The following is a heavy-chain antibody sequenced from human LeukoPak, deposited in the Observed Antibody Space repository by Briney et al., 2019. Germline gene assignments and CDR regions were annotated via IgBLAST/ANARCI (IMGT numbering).Heavy chain of an antibody. V-gene: IGHV1-46*01. J-gene: IGHJ4*02. Sequence: ASVKVSCKASGYTFISSYMRWVRQAPGQGLEWMGIINPSGGSTGYAQTFQGRVTMTRDTSTSTVYMELSSLRSEDTAVYYCARDPPGHGDYFDYWGQGTLVTVSS. CDR2: INPSGGST. CDR3: ARDPPGHGDYFDY. D-gene: IGHD4-17*01. CDR1: GYTFISSY.